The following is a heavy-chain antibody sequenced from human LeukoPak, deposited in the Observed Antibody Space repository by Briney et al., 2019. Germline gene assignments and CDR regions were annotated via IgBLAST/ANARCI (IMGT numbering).Heavy chain of an antibody. J-gene: IGHJ5*02. CDR3: ARGGVAYCSSTSCYRGWFDP. D-gene: IGHD2-2*01. CDR1: GYAFTGYY. CDR2: INPNSGGT. V-gene: IGHV1-2*02. Sequence: ASVKVSCKASGYAFTGYYMHWVRQAPGQGLEWMGWINPNSGGTNYAQKFQGRVTMTRDTSISTAYMELSRLRSDDTAVYYCARGGVAYCSSTSCYRGWFDPWGQGTLVTVSS.